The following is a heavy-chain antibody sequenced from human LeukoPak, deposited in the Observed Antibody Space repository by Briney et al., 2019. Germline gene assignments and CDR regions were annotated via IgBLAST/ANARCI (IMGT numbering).Heavy chain of an antibody. CDR3: ARGDLDYYDSSGYPNWFDP. CDR2: ISSSGSTI. CDR1: GFTFSSYE. Sequence: GGSLRLSCAASGFTFSSYEMNWVRQAPGKGLEWGSYISSSGSTIYYADSVKCRFHISRDNAKNSLYLQMNSLRAEDTAVYYCARGDLDYYDSSGYPNWFDPWGQGTLVTVSS. J-gene: IGHJ5*02. D-gene: IGHD3-22*01. V-gene: IGHV3-48*03.